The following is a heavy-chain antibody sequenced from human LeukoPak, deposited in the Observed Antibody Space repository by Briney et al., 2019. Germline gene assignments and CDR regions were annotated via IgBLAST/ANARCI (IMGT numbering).Heavy chain of an antibody. CDR1: GGSISSSSYY. J-gene: IGHJ4*02. D-gene: IGHD2/OR15-2a*01. CDR2: IYYSGST. CDR3: ASSVFFLTPDY. Sequence: SETLSLTCTVSGGSISSSSYYWGWIRQPPGKGLEWIGSIYYSGSTYYNPSLKSRVTISVDTSKNQFSLKLSSVTAADTAVYYCASSVFFLTPDYWGQGTLVTVSS. V-gene: IGHV4-39*07.